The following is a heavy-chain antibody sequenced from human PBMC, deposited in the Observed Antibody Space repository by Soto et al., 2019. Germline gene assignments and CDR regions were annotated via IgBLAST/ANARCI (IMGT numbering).Heavy chain of an antibody. Sequence: QVQLRESGPGLGKPSEPLPLTCTVSGGSISSYSWSWFGQPQGRGLGWIGYIYYSGSTNYNPSLKSRVTISVDTSKNQFSLKLSSVTAADTAVYYCARGYSSGWVLRALYMDVWGKGTTVTVSS. D-gene: IGHD6-19*01. CDR2: IYYSGST. V-gene: IGHV4-59*01. J-gene: IGHJ6*03. CDR3: ARGYSSGWVLRALYMDV. CDR1: GGSISSYS.